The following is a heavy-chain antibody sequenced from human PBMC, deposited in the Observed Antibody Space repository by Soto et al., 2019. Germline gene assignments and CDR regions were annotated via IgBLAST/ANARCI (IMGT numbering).Heavy chain of an antibody. CDR3: ARVPYYDILTGYLYGMDV. Sequence: EVQLVESGGGLVQPGGSLRLSCAASGFTFSSYWMSWVRQAPGKGLEWVANIKQDGSEKYYVDSVKGRFTISRDNAKNSLYLQMNSLRAEDTAVYYCARVPYYDILTGYLYGMDVWGQGTTVTVSS. CDR2: IKQDGSEK. CDR1: GFTFSSYW. D-gene: IGHD3-9*01. J-gene: IGHJ6*02. V-gene: IGHV3-7*03.